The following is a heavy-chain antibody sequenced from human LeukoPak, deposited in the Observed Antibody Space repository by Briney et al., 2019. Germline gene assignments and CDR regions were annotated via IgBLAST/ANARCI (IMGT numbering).Heavy chain of an antibody. CDR1: GGSISSYY. CDR2: IYYSGST. J-gene: IGHJ3*02. D-gene: IGHD3-9*01. V-gene: IGHV4-59*01. Sequence: PSETLPLTCTVSGGSISSYYWSWIRQPPGKGLEWIGYIYYSGSTNYNPSLKSRVTISVDTSKNQSSLKLSSVTAADTAVYYCARDQPTYYDILTGYSPAAFDIWGQGTMVTVSS. CDR3: ARDQPTYYDILTGYSPAAFDI.